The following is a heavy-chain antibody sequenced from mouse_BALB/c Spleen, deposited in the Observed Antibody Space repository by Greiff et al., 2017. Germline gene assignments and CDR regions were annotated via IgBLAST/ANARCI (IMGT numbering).Heavy chain of an antibody. Sequence: EVQVVESGGGLVKPGGSLKLSCAASGFTFSSYAMSWVRQTPEKRLEWVASISSGGSTYYPDSVKGRFTISRDNARNILYLQMSSLRSEDTAMYYCARADYDYPLAYWGQGTLVTVSA. CDR3: ARADYDYPLAY. CDR1: GFTFSSYA. J-gene: IGHJ3*01. V-gene: IGHV5-6-5*01. CDR2: ISSGGST. D-gene: IGHD2-4*01.